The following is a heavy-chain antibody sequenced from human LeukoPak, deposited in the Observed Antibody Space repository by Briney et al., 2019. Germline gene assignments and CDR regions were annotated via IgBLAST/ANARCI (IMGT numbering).Heavy chain of an antibody. D-gene: IGHD1-1*01. CDR2: IYYSGST. CDR1: GGSITSGVYY. CDR3: ARDRDDPYYFDY. V-gene: IGHV4-31*03. Sequence: PSETLSLTCTVSGGSITSGVYYWSWIRQHPGKGLEWIGNIYYSGSTYYNPSLKSRLTISVDTSKNQFSLKLSSVTAADTAVYYCARDRDDPYYFDYWGQGTLVTVSS. J-gene: IGHJ4*02.